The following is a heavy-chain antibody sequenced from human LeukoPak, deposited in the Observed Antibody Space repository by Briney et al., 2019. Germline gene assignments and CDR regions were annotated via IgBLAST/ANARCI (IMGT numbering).Heavy chain of an antibody. CDR2: IYTDGST. V-gene: IGHV3-66*01. CDR3: TRGCGAYVTAADY. D-gene: IGHD2-21*01. Sequence: PGGSLRLSCAASGFTVSSHYMGWVRQAPGKGLEWVSVIYTDGSTYYADSVKGRFTISRDNSKNTLDLQVNSLRVEDTAVYYCTRGCGAYVTAADYWGQGTLVTVSS. CDR1: GFTVSSHY. J-gene: IGHJ4*02.